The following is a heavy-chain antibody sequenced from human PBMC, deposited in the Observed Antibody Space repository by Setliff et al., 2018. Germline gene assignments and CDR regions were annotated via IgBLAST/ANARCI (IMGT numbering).Heavy chain of an antibody. CDR2: VIQVGAG. J-gene: IGHJ4*02. CDR1: GFMFRGYL. Sequence: GGSLRLSCAASGFMFRGYLMAWVRQAPGKGLEWVAGVIQVGAGVYADSMKGRSTISRDNSKNTFFLQVNYVRVDDTATYYCAKDRVNDGFWDFDSWGQGIVVTVSS. D-gene: IGHD1-26*01. CDR3: AKDRVNDGFWDFDS. V-gene: IGHV3-23*01.